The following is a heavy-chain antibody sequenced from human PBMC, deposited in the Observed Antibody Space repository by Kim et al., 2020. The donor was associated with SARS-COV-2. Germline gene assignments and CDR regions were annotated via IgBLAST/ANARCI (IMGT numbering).Heavy chain of an antibody. CDR2: IYYSGST. CDR1: GGSISSGGYY. Sequence: SETLSLTCTVSGGSISSGGYYWSWIRQHPGKGLEWIGYIYYSGSTYYNPSLKSRVTISVDTSKNQFSLKLSSVTAADTAVYYCARGATLMRGWFDPWGQGTLVTVSS. D-gene: IGHD1-26*01. CDR3: ARGATLMRGWFDP. J-gene: IGHJ5*02. V-gene: IGHV4-31*03.